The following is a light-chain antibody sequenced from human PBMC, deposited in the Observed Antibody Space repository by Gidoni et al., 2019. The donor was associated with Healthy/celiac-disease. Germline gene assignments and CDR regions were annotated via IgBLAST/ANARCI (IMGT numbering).Light chain of an antibody. CDR2: WAS. Sequence: DIVMTKSPDSRAVSLGERATINCKSSQSVLYSSNNKNYLAWYQQKPGQPPKLLIYWASTRESGVPDRFSGSGSWTDFTLTISSLHAEDVAVYYCQQYYSTPPTFGQGTKVEIK. CDR3: QQYYSTPPT. CDR1: QSVLYSSNNKNY. V-gene: IGKV4-1*01. J-gene: IGKJ1*01.